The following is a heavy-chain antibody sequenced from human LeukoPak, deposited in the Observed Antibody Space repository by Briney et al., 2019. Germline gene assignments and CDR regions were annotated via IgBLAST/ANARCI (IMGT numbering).Heavy chain of an antibody. CDR2: IYYSGST. CDR3: ARRPDILTGYQKEDY. CDR1: GGSISSSSYY. V-gene: IGHV4-39*01. J-gene: IGHJ4*02. D-gene: IGHD3-9*01. Sequence: SETLSLTCTVSGGSISSSSYYWGWIRQPPGKGLEWIGCIYYSGSTYYYPSLKSRVTISVDTSKNQFSLKLSSVTAADTAVYYCARRPDILTGYQKEDYWGQGTLVTVSS.